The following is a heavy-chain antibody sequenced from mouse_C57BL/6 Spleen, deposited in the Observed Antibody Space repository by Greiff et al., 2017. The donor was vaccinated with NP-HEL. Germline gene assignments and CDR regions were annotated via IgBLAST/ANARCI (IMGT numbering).Heavy chain of an antibody. J-gene: IGHJ3*01. Sequence: EVKVVESGGGLVKPGGSLKLSCAASGFTFSDYGMHWVRQAPETGLEWVAYISSGSSTIYYADTVKGRFTISRDNAKNTLFLQMTSLRSEDTAMYYCARPLYYYGSSSFAYWGQGTLVTVSA. CDR3: ARPLYYYGSSSFAY. D-gene: IGHD1-1*01. CDR1: GFTFSDYG. CDR2: ISSGSSTI. V-gene: IGHV5-17*01.